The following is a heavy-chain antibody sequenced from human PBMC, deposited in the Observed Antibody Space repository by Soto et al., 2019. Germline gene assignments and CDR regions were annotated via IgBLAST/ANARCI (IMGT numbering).Heavy chain of an antibody. Sequence: ASVKVSCKSCGYSFSIYDIHWVRQAPGQGLEWMGIINPSGGSTSYAQKFQGRVTMTRDTSTSTVYMDLNSLRSEDTAVYYCARDRNVRDYYDNSGYLNWFDSWGQGTLVTVSS. CDR1: GYSFSIYD. CDR3: ARDRNVRDYYDNSGYLNWFDS. J-gene: IGHJ5*01. CDR2: INPSGGST. D-gene: IGHD3-22*01. V-gene: IGHV1-46*01.